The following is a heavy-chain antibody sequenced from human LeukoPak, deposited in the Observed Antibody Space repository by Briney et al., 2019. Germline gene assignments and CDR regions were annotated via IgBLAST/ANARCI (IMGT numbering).Heavy chain of an antibody. Sequence: ASAKVSCKVSGYTLTGLSMNWVRQAPGKGLEWMGGFDPEDGETIYAQKFQGRVTMTEDTSTDTAYMELSSLRSEDTAVYYCATSYYYDSSDYYRIDYWGQGTLVTVSS. D-gene: IGHD3-22*01. CDR1: GYTLTGLS. V-gene: IGHV1-24*01. J-gene: IGHJ4*02. CDR2: FDPEDGET. CDR3: ATSYYYDSSDYYRIDY.